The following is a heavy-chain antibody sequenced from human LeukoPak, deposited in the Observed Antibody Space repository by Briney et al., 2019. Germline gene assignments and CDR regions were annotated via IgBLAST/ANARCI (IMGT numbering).Heavy chain of an antibody. CDR2: IYSSGLT. D-gene: IGHD3-16*01. CDR1: GGSISGYY. V-gene: IGHV4-4*08. J-gene: IGHJ6*03. CDR3: ARHDHFNYYYMDV. Sequence: SETLSLTCSVSGGSISGYYWSWIRQPPGKGLEGIAYIYSSGLTNYNPSLKSRVTISLDTSKNQFSLKLTSVTAADTAVYYCARHDHFNYYYMDVWGNGTTVTVSS.